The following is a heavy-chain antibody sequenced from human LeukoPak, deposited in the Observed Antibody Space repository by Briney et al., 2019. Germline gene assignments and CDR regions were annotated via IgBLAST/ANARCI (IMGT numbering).Heavy chain of an antibody. Sequence: GGSLRLSCAASGFTFSSYWMSWVRQAPGKGLEWVANIKQDGSEKYYVDSVKGRFTISRDNAKNSLYLQMNSLRAEDTAVYYCARAHCSNYDYYYYMDVWGKGTTVTVSS. CDR1: GFTFSSYW. CDR2: IKQDGSEK. D-gene: IGHD4-11*01. J-gene: IGHJ6*03. CDR3: ARAHCSNYDYYYYMDV. V-gene: IGHV3-7*01.